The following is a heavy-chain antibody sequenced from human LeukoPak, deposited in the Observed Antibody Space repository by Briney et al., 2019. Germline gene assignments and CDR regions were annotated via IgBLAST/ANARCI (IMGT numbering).Heavy chain of an antibody. D-gene: IGHD2-15*01. CDR3: ARGEGYCSGGSCFRINLDY. V-gene: IGHV5-51*01. Sequence: GESLKISCKGSGYSFTSYWIGWVRQMPGKGLEWMGGIYPGDSDTRYSPSFQGKVTISADKSISTASLPWRSLKDSDTAMYYCARGEGYCSGGSCFRINLDYWGPGTLVTVSS. J-gene: IGHJ4*02. CDR2: IYPGDSDT. CDR1: GYSFTSYW.